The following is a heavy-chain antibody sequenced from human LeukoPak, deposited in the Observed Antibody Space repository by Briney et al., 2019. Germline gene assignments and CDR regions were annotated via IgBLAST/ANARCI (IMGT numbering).Heavy chain of an antibody. J-gene: IGHJ5*02. CDR3: AREVRLHYCGSGSYSSWFDP. CDR1: GYTFTSYA. V-gene: IGHV7-4-1*02. CDR2: INTNTGNP. Sequence: ASVKVSCKASGYTFTSYAMNWVRQAPGQGLEWMGWINTNTGNPTYAQGFTGRFVFSLDTSVSTAYLQISSLKAEDTAVYYCAREVRLHYCGSGSYSSWFDPWGQGTLVTVSS. D-gene: IGHD3-10*01.